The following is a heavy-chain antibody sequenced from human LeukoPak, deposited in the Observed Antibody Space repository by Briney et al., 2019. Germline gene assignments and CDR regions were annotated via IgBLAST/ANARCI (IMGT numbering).Heavy chain of an antibody. D-gene: IGHD3-22*01. V-gene: IGHV4-39*01. CDR1: GGSISSGGYY. Sequence: SETLSLTCTVSGGSISSGGYYWSWIRQPPGKGLEWIGSIYYSGSTYYNPSLKSRVTISVDTSKNQFSLKLSSVTAADTAVYYCARSPMIVVVISEYFQHWGQGTLVTVSS. J-gene: IGHJ1*01. CDR3: ARSPMIVVVISEYFQH. CDR2: IYYSGST.